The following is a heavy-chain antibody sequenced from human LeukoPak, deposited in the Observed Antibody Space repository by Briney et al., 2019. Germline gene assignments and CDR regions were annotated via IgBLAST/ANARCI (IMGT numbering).Heavy chain of an antibody. CDR2: ISAYNGNT. V-gene: IGHV1-18*01. CDR1: GYTFTSYG. Sequence: GASVKVSCKASGYTFTSYGISWVRQAPGQGLEWMGWISAYNGNTNYAQKLQGRVTMTTDTSTSTAYMELRSLRSDDTAAYYCARGGNDYVWGSYRFIDHWGQGTLVTVSS. D-gene: IGHD3-16*02. CDR3: ARGGNDYVWGSYRFIDH. J-gene: IGHJ4*02.